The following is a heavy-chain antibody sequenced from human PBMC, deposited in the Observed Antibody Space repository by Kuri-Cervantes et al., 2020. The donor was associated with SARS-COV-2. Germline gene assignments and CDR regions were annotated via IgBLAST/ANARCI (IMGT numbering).Heavy chain of an antibody. CDR2: ISPFLGTA. D-gene: IGHD4-17*01. Sequence: SVKVSCKAPGGTFSRYAFNWVRQAPGQGLEWMGGISPFLGTATYAQKFQGRVTITTDKSTSTAYMELSSLRSEDTAVYYCARAMDYGDYVISGWFDPWGQGTLVTVSS. CDR3: ARAMDYGDYVISGWFDP. J-gene: IGHJ5*02. CDR1: GGTFSRYA. V-gene: IGHV1-69*10.